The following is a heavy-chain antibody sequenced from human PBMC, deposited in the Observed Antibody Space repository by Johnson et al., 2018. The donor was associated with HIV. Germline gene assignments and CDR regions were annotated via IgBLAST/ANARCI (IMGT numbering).Heavy chain of an antibody. J-gene: IGHJ3*02. Sequence: VQLVESGGGVVQPGGSLRLSCAASRFTFSTYWMSWVRQAPGNGLERVANINQDGRETYYVDSVKGRFTISRDNAKNSLYLQMNSLRAEDTAVYYCARENTFLDVASRGDSFDMWGQGTTVIVSS. CDR2: INQDGRET. V-gene: IGHV3-7*03. CDR1: RFTFSTYW. D-gene: IGHD6-6*01. CDR3: ARENTFLDVASRGDSFDM.